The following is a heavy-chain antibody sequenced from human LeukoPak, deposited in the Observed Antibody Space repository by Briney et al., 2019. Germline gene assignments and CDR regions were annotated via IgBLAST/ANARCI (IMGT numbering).Heavy chain of an antibody. V-gene: IGHV5-51*01. J-gene: IGHJ4*02. CDR3: ARPPAYCGGDCFFDY. Sequence: PGESLKISCKGSGYSFTSYWIGWVRQMPGKGLEWMGIIYPGDSDTRYSPSFQGQVTISADKSISTAYLQWSSLKASDTAMYYCARPPAYCGGDCFFDYWGQGTLVTVSS. CDR2: IYPGDSDT. CDR1: GYSFTSYW. D-gene: IGHD2-21*01.